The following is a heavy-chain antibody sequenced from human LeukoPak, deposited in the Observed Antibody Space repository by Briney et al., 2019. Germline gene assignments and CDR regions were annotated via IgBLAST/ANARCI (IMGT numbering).Heavy chain of an antibody. V-gene: IGHV4-39*01. J-gene: IGHJ5*02. D-gene: IGHD7-27*01. CDR1: GGSISSSDSY. CDR2: ISYSGTN. Sequence: SETLSLTCTVSGGSISSSDSYWGWIRQPPGKGLEWIGSISYSGTNYNNPSLKSRVSISIDTSKNQFSVKLTSVTAADTAMYYCASLGTLRSWGQGTLVTVSS. CDR3: ASLGTLRS.